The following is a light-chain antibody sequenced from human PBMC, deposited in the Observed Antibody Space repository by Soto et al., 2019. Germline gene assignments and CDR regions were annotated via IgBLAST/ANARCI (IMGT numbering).Light chain of an antibody. CDR1: LSVSSSS. CDR3: QQYGSSPFIT. Sequence: IVLTQSPGTLSLSPGERATLSCRASLSVSSSSLAWYQQKPGQAPRLLIYGASSRATGIPDRFSGSGSGTDFTLTISRLEPEDFAVYYCQQYGSSPFITFGQGTRLETK. CDR2: GAS. V-gene: IGKV3-20*01. J-gene: IGKJ5*01.